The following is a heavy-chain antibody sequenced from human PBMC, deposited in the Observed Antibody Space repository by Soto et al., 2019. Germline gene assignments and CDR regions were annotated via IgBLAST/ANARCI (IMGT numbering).Heavy chain of an antibody. J-gene: IGHJ5*02. V-gene: IGHV3-23*01. CDR2: ISSTGLYT. Sequence: GGSLRLSCAASGFSFTTYGMSWVPQAPGKGLEWVSDISSTGLYTYLADSVKGRFTISRDNSKNTLYLQMNSLRVDDTAVYFCTKSWLFEKNWFDPWGQGTLVTVSS. D-gene: IGHD3-22*01. CDR3: TKSWLFEKNWFDP. CDR1: GFSFTTYG.